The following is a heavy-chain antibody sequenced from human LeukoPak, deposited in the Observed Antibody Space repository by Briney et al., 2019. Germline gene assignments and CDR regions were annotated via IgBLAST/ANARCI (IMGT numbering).Heavy chain of an antibody. CDR3: ARGKVGVASNSNWFDP. V-gene: IGHV3-21*01. CDR2: ISTSSIYI. CDR1: GFTFSSYS. D-gene: IGHD5-12*01. Sequence: GGSLRLSCAASGFTFSSYSMNWVRQAPGKGLEWVSSISTSSIYIYYADSVKGRFTVSRDNAKKSLYLQMNSLRAADTAVYYCARGKVGVASNSNWFDPWGQGTLVTVSS. J-gene: IGHJ5*02.